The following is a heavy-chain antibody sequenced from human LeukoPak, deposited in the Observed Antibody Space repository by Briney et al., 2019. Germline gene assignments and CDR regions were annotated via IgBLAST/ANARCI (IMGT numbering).Heavy chain of an antibody. CDR1: GGSISSDTYY. CDR2: IYYSGSI. J-gene: IGHJ4*02. V-gene: IGHV4-39*01. CDR3: ASVLTETTYHAIFFDY. D-gene: IGHD4-17*01. Sequence: SETLSLTYSVSGGSISSDTYYWGWIRQPPGKGLEWIGSIYYSGSIYYNPSLESRVTISVDTSKNRFSLKLSSVTAADTAVYYCASVLTETTYHAIFFDYWGQGTLLTVSS.